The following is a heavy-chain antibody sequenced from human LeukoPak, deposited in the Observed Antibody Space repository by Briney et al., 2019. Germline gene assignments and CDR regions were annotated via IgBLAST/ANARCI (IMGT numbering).Heavy chain of an antibody. V-gene: IGHV4-59*08. CDR2: IHYSGRT. D-gene: IGHD5-12*01. CDR1: GGPITGYY. J-gene: IGHJ4*02. CDR3: ARHTRKLVAEVMDY. Sequence: TSETLSLTCTVSGGPITGYYWSWIRQPPGKELEWIAYIHYSGRTDSNPSLKSRVTTSVDTFMNQFSLKLSSVTAADTALYYCARHTRKLVAEVMDYWGQGTLVTVSS.